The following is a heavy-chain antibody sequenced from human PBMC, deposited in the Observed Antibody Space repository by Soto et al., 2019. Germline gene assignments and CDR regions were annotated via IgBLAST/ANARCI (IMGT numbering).Heavy chain of an antibody. CDR1: GGSVSSGSYY. Sequence: QVQLQESGPGLVKSSETLSLTCTVSGGSVSSGSYYWSWIRQPPGKGLEWIGYIYYSGSTNYNPSRKSRVXXXVXXSKNQFSLKLSSVTAADTAVYYCARGIEGWYQGRYYYGMDVWGQGTTVTVSS. V-gene: IGHV4-61*01. D-gene: IGHD6-19*01. CDR3: ARGIEGWYQGRYYYGMDV. CDR2: IYYSGST. J-gene: IGHJ6*02.